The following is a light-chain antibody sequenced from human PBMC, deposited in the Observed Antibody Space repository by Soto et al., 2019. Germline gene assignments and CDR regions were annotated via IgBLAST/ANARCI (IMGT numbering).Light chain of an antibody. CDR3: SSFVDGTSYV. Sequence: QSVLTQPPSVSGSPGQSVTISCTGTSSDVGFFNYVSWYQHHPGKVPKFLIYEVNKRPSGVPDRFSGSKSGNTASLTVSGLQPEDEAEYFCSSFVDGTSYVFGTGTEVTVL. CDR2: EVN. J-gene: IGLJ1*01. CDR1: SSDVGFFNY. V-gene: IGLV2-8*01.